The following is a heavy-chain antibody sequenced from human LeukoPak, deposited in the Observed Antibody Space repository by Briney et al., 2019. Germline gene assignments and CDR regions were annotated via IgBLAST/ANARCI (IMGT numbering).Heavy chain of an antibody. CDR1: GGSFSGYY. CDR3: ARAQGYSYGYLYDY. CDR2: INHSGST. Sequence: PSETLSLTCAVYGGSFSGYYWSWIRQPPGKGLEWIGEINHSGSTNYNPSLKSRVTISVDTSKNQFSLKLSSVTAADTAVYYCARAQGYSYGYLYDYWGQGTLVTVSS. V-gene: IGHV4-34*01. D-gene: IGHD5-18*01. J-gene: IGHJ4*02.